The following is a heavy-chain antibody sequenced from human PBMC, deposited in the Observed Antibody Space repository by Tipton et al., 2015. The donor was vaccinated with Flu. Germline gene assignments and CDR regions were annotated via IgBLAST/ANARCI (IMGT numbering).Heavy chain of an antibody. D-gene: IGHD1/OR15-1a*01. Sequence: TLSLTCTVSGGSITSGDYYWSWIRQRPGKGLEWIGDIYYSGNTYYNPSLRSRVTMSEDTSKNQFSLKLTSVTAADTAVYYCARGNKRYIHDNPQREYGLDVWGQGSTVTVSS. CDR2: IYYSGNT. V-gene: IGHV4-31*03. CDR1: GGSITSGDYY. J-gene: IGHJ6*02. CDR3: ARGNKRYIHDNPQREYGLDV.